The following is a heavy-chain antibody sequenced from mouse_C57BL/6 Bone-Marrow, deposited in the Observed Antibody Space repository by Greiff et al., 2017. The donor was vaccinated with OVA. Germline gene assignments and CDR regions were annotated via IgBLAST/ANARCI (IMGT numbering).Heavy chain of an antibody. J-gene: IGHJ3*01. CDR1: GYTFTSYW. D-gene: IGHD2-3*01. CDR2: IHPNSGST. Sequence: VQLQQPGAELVKPGASVKLSCKASGYTFTSYWMHWVKQRPGQGLEWIGMIHPNSGSTNYNEKFKSKATLTVDKSSSTAYMQLSSLTSEDSAVYYCARRDGYYGTFAYWGQGTLVTVSA. CDR3: ARRDGYYGTFAY. V-gene: IGHV1-64*01.